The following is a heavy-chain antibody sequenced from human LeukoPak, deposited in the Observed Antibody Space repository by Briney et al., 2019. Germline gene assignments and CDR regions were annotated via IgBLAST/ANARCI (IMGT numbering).Heavy chain of an antibody. CDR1: GGSISSNTYY. Sequence: SETLSLTCAVSGGSISSNTYYWGWIRQPPGKGLAWIGSISYSGSTYYNPSLKSRVTISLDTSKNQFSLKLSSVTAADTAVYYCASRITGTTSDSFDYWGQGTLVTVSS. CDR2: ISYSGST. CDR3: ASRITGTTSDSFDY. D-gene: IGHD1-20*01. J-gene: IGHJ4*02. V-gene: IGHV4-39*01.